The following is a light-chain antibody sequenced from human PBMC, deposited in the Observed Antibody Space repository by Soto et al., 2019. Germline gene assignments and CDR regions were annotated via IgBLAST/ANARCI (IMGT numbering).Light chain of an antibody. J-gene: IGKJ1*01. Sequence: DIAMTRSPDSLAVSLGERATINCKSSQSVLYSSNNKNYLAWYQQRPGQPPNLLIYWASTRESGVPDRFSGSGSGTDFTLTISSLQAEDVAIYYCQQYFSFPWTFGQGTKVEIK. CDR3: QQYFSFPWT. CDR2: WAS. CDR1: QSVLYSSNNKNY. V-gene: IGKV4-1*01.